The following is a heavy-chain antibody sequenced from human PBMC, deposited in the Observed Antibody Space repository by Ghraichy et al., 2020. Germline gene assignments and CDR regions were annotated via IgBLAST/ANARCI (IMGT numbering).Heavy chain of an antibody. CDR3: ARHRDSGSHYSAFDH. D-gene: IGHD1-26*01. Sequence: SETPSLTCTVSGDSFTTYYWSWIRQPPGKGLEWIGYIYATGSTNYYPSLKSRVTTSVDTSKNQFSLKVRSVTVADTAVYYCARHRDSGSHYSAFDHLSRGALVTFSS. CDR1: GDSFTTYY. J-gene: IGHJ4*02. CDR2: IYATGST. V-gene: IGHV4-4*09.